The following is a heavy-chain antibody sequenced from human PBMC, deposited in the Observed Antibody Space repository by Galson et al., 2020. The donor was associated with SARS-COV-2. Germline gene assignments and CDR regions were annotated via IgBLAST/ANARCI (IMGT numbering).Heavy chain of an antibody. CDR2: ISAHSGDT. J-gene: IGHJ6*02. V-gene: IGHV1-18*04. D-gene: IGHD3-22*01. CDR3: ARDGGGDYYDGRGYYKKARGV. Sequence: ASVKVSCKASGYTFNLYTISWVRQAPGQGLEWMGGISAHSGDTNSAQKFQGRVTMTTDTSTSTAYMELRSLRSDDTAVYYCARDGGGDYYDGRGYYKKARGVGGQGTTASASS. CDR1: GYTFNLYT.